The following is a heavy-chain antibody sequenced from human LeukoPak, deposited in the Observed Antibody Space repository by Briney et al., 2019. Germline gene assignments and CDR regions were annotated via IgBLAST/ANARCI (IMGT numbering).Heavy chain of an antibody. J-gene: IGHJ5*02. CDR2: MNPNSGNT. Sequence: ASVKVSCKASGYTFTSYDINWVRQATGQGLEWMGWMNPNSGNTGYAQKFQGRVTMTRNTSISTAYMELSSLRSEDTAVYYCARSGRRIAAAGRRNWFDPWGQGTLVTVSS. V-gene: IGHV1-8*01. D-gene: IGHD6-13*01. CDR3: ARSGRRIAAAGRRNWFDP. CDR1: GYTFTSYD.